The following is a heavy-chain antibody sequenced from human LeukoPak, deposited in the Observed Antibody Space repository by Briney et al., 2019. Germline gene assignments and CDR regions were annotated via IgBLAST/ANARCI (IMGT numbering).Heavy chain of an antibody. CDR2: INAGNGNT. Sequence: ASVKVSCKASGYTFTSYAMHWVRQAPGQRPEWMGWINAGNGNTKYSQKFQGRVTITRDTSASTAYMELSSLRSEDTAVYYCARVRKGDTAMVPFDYWGQGTLVTVSS. CDR1: GYTFTSYA. V-gene: IGHV1-3*01. J-gene: IGHJ4*02. D-gene: IGHD5-18*01. CDR3: ARVRKGDTAMVPFDY.